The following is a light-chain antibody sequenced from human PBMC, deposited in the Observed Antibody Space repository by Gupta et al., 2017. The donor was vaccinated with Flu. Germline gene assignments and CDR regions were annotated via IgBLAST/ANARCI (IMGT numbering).Light chain of an antibody. CDR2: WAS. V-gene: IGKV4-1*01. CDR1: QSVLYSSNNKKY. CDR3: QQYYSTPPT. J-gene: IGKJ2*01. Sequence: NCKSSQSVLYSSNNKKYLAWYQQKPGQPPKLLIYWASTRESGVPDRFSGSGSGTDFTLTISSLQAEDVAVYYCQQYYSTPPTFGQGTKLEIK.